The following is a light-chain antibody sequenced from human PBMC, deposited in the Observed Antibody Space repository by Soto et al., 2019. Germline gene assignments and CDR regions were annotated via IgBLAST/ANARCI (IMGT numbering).Light chain of an antibody. J-gene: IGLJ1*01. CDR2: EVS. CDR1: SSDVGGYNY. CDR3: SSYAGSNNV. V-gene: IGLV2-8*01. Sequence: QSALTQPPSASGSPGHSVTISCTGTSSDVGGYNYVSWYQQHPGKAPKLMIYEVSKRPSGVPERFSGSKSGNTASLTVSGLQAEDEADYYCSSYAGSNNVFGTGTKVTVL.